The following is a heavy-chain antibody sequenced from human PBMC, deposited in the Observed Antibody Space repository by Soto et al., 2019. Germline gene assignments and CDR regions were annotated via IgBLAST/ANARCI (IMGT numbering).Heavy chain of an antibody. J-gene: IGHJ4*02. CDR1: GFTFSSYA. V-gene: IGHV3-23*01. CDR2: IRGSGGST. D-gene: IGHD3-10*01. CDR3: AKDRIRFGFGEGDY. Sequence: EVQLLESGGGLVQPGGYLRLSCAASGFTFSSYAMSWVRQAPGKGLEWVSAIRGSGGSTYYADSVKRRFTISRDNSKNTLYLQMNSLRAEDTAVYYCAKDRIRFGFGEGDYWGQGTLVTVSS.